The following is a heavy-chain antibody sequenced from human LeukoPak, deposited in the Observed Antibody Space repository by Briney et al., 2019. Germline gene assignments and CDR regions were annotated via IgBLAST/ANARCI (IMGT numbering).Heavy chain of an antibody. J-gene: IGHJ6*03. Sequence: GGSLRLSCAASGFTFSIYWMTWVRQAPGKGLEWVANIKQDGSEKFYVDSVKGRFTISRDNAKDSLYLQMNSLRAEDTAVYYCAKEIGYYYYYMDVWGKGTTVTVSS. D-gene: IGHD3-22*01. CDR1: GFTFSIYW. V-gene: IGHV3-7*03. CDR2: IKQDGSEK. CDR3: AKEIGYYYYYMDV.